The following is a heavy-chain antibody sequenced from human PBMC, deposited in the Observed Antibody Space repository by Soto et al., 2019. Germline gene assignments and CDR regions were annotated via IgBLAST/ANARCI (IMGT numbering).Heavy chain of an antibody. CDR1: GFTFSSYA. D-gene: IGHD3-3*01. CDR3: AKRKERFLEWLSIFDY. J-gene: IGHJ4*02. V-gene: IGHV3-23*01. CDR2: ISGSGGST. Sequence: GESLKISCAASGFTFSSYAMSWVRQAPGKGLEWVSAISGSGGSTYYADSVKGRFTISRDNSKNTLYLQMNSLRAEDTAVYYCAKRKERFLEWLSIFDYWGQGTLVTVSS.